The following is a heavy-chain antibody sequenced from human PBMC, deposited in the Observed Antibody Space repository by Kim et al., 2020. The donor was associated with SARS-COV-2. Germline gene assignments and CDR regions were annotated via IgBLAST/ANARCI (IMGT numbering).Heavy chain of an antibody. V-gene: IGHV4-59*01. CDR3: ARYDDSSGYPPGWFDP. D-gene: IGHD3-22*01. J-gene: IGHJ5*02. Sequence: LKSRVTISVDTSKNQFSLRRSSVTAADTAVYYCARYDDSSGYPPGWFDPWGQGTLVTVSS.